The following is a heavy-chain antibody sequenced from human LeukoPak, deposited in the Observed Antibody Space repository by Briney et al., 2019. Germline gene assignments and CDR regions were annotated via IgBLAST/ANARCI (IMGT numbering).Heavy chain of an antibody. J-gene: IGHJ5*02. D-gene: IGHD3-10*01. V-gene: IGHV1-8*01. CDR1: GYTFTSYD. CDR3: ARVRLVRGVTPFDP. Sequence: ASVKVSCKASGYTFTSYDINWVRQATGQGLEWMGWMNPNSGSTGYAQKFQGRVTMTRNTSISTAYMELSSLRSEDTAVYYCARVRLVRGVTPFDPWGQGTLVTVSS. CDR2: MNPNSGST.